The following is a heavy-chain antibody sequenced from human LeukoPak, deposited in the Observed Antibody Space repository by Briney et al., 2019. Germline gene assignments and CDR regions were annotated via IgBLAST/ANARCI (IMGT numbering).Heavy chain of an antibody. V-gene: IGHV1-18*04. Sequence: ASVKVSCKASGYTFTSYYMHWVRQAPGQGLEWMGWISAYNGNTNYAQKLQGRVTMTTDTSTSTAYMELRSLRSDDTAVYYCAGSRDGYNLPFDYWGQGTLVTVSS. J-gene: IGHJ4*02. CDR2: ISAYNGNT. CDR1: GYTFTSYY. D-gene: IGHD5-24*01. CDR3: AGSRDGYNLPFDY.